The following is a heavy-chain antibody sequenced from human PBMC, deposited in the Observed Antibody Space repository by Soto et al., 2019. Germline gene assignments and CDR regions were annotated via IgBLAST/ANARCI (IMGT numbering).Heavy chain of an antibody. D-gene: IGHD2-15*01. J-gene: IGHJ6*02. CDR1: CYSVTSSDYY. CDR3: ADLSVSLSGPYGIHV. CDR2: MFYSGLT. Sequence: SVTRSLTCSVSCYSVTSSDYYWAWIRQPPGKGLEWIGSMFYSGLTYYNPSLKSRVTLSVDTYKHQFSVRLNSVTAADTAVYYCADLSVSLSGPYGIHVWGQGTTVTVSS. V-gene: IGHV4-39*01.